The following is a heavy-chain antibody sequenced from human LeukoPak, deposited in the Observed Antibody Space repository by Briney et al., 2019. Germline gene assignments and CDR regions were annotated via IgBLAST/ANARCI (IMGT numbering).Heavy chain of an antibody. CDR3: AKVRTGHYFDY. V-gene: IGHV3-30*02. Sequence: GGSLRLSCAASGFTFSSYAMHWVRQAPGKGLEWVAFIPNDGSNKYYADSVKGRFTISRDDSNNTLFLQMNSLRAEDTAVYYCAKVRTGHYFDYWGQGTLVTVSS. J-gene: IGHJ4*02. CDR2: IPNDGSNK. CDR1: GFTFSSYA. D-gene: IGHD1-1*01.